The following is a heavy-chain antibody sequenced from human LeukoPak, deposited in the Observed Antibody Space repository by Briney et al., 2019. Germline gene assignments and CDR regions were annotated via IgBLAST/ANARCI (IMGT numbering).Heavy chain of an antibody. CDR3: VRGSASTAYFDY. D-gene: IGHD5-18*01. V-gene: IGHV3-74*01. CDR2: INSDGSST. J-gene: IGHJ4*02. CDR1: GFTFSNYW. Sequence: GGSLRLSCAASGFTFSNYWMHWVRQGSGEGLVWVSRINSDGSSTRYADSVKGRLTISRDNAKNTLYMQMNSLRDEDTAVYYCVRGSASTAYFDYWGQGTLVTVSS.